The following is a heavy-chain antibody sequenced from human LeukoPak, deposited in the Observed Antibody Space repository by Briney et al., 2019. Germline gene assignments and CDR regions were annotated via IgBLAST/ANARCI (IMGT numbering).Heavy chain of an antibody. J-gene: IGHJ4*02. CDR1: GYSFSNYW. CDR2: IYPGDSDT. Sequence: GESLKISCQGSGYSFSNYWIAWVRQMPGKGLEWMGIIYPGDSDTRYSPSFQGQVTISADKSISTAYLQWSSLKASDTAMYYCASSAYYYDSSGYSLGYWGQGTLVTVSS. V-gene: IGHV5-51*01. CDR3: ASSAYYYDSSGYSLGY. D-gene: IGHD3-22*01.